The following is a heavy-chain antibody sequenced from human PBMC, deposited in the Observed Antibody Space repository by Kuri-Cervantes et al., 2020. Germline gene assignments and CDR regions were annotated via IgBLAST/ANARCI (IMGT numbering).Heavy chain of an antibody. Sequence: GESLKISCAASGFTFSNYAMSWVRQAPGKGLEWVSAISGGGDGTYYADSVKGRFTISRDNSKNTLYLQMNSLRAEDTAVYYCAKRAKLGGSLRGGYYYYGMDVWGQGTTVTVSS. CDR3: AKRAKLGGSLRGGYYYYGMDV. D-gene: IGHD7-27*01. CDR1: GFTFSNYA. J-gene: IGHJ6*02. CDR2: ISGGGDGT. V-gene: IGHV3-23*01.